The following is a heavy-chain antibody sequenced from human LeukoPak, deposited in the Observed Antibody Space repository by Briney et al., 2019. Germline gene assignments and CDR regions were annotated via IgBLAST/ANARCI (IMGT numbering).Heavy chain of an antibody. Sequence: GGSLRLSCAASGFTFSNFWMTWVRQAPGKGLEWVAIIKQDGSQKYYVDSVKGRFTISRDNARNSLYLQMNSLRAEVTAVYWAVAGTTYWGQGTLVTVSS. CDR1: GFTFSNFW. D-gene: IGHD6-19*01. CDR2: IKQDGSQK. CDR3: VAGTTY. V-gene: IGHV3-7*05. J-gene: IGHJ4*02.